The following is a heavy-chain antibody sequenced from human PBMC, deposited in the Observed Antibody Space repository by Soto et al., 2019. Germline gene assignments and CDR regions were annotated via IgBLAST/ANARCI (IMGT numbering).Heavy chain of an antibody. Sequence: QVQLVQSGAEVKKPGSSVKVSCKASGGTFSSYTISWVRQAPGQGLEWMGRIIPILGIANYAQKFQGRVTITADKSTSTAYMELSSLRSEDTAVYYCARGFCSGGSCYGWFDPWGQGTLVTVSS. CDR2: IIPILGIA. CDR3: ARGFCSGGSCYGWFDP. CDR1: GGTFSSYT. V-gene: IGHV1-69*02. J-gene: IGHJ5*02. D-gene: IGHD2-15*01.